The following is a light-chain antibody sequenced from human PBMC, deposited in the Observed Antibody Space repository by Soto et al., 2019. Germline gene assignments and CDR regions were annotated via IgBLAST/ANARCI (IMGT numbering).Light chain of an antibody. CDR3: QRYATYSPT. CDR1: QSINNW. J-gene: IGKJ1*01. V-gene: IGKV1-5*01. CDR2: DAS. Sequence: DIQMTQSPSTLSASVGDRATITCRASQSINNWLAWYQLKPGKAPKLLIYDASTLQSGVPSSFSGSGSGTEFTLTISSLQPDDFATYYCQRYATYSPTFGQGTKVGIK.